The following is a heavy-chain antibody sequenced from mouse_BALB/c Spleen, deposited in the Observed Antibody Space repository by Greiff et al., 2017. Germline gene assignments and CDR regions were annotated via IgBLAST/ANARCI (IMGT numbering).Heavy chain of an antibody. D-gene: IGHD2-4*01. J-gene: IGHJ4*01. CDR3: ARRPSYYDYDNYAMDY. CDR2: ISSGSSTI. Sequence: EVQVVESGGGLVQPGGSRKLSCAASGFTFSSFGMHWVRQAPEKGLEWVAYISSGSSTIYYADTVKGRFTISRDNPKNTLFLQMTSLRSEDTAMYYCARRPSYYDYDNYAMDYWGQGTSVTVSS. V-gene: IGHV5-17*02. CDR1: GFTFSSFG.